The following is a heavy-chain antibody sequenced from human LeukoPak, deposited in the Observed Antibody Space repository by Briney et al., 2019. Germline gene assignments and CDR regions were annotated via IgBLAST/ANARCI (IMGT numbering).Heavy chain of an antibody. J-gene: IGHJ6*03. V-gene: IGHV3-30*14. CDR3: ARGWVYGDYPNYYSYYSMDV. Sequence: GGSLRLSCAVSGFTFSTYAMHWFRQAPGTGLEWVAVMVYDGTNKVHADSVKGRFTISRDNSMRTLYLQMNSLRVEDTAVYYCARGWVYGDYPNYYSYYSMDVWGKGTTVTVSS. CDR1: GFTFSTYA. D-gene: IGHD4-17*01. CDR2: MVYDGTNK.